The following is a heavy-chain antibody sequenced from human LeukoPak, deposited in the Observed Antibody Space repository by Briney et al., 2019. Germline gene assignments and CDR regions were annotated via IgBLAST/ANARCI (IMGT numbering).Heavy chain of an antibody. CDR2: ISGSGGTT. CDR1: GFTFSTYA. V-gene: IGHV3-23*01. Sequence: PGGSLRLSCAASGFTFSTYAMSWVRQTPGKGLEWISAISGSGGTTYYADSVKGRFTISRDNSKDTLYLQMNSLRAEDTAVYYCAKSGYSYGYEYSFDYWGQGTLVTVSS. D-gene: IGHD5-18*01. J-gene: IGHJ4*02. CDR3: AKSGYSYGYEYSFDY.